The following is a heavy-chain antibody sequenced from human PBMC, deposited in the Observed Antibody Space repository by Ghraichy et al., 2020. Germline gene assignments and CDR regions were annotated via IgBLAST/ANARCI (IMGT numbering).Heavy chain of an antibody. V-gene: IGHV3-23*01. D-gene: IGHD3-22*01. CDR2: ISGSGGST. Sequence: GGSLRLSCAASGFTFSNYAMSWVRQAPGKGLEWVASISGSGGSTYYADSVKGRFTISRDNFKNTVDVEMNSLTAEDTAVYYCAEGPYDYHSSVYYWRGLDTWGQGTKVTGSS. J-gene: IGHJ3*01. CDR3: AEGPYDYHSSVYYWRGLDT. CDR1: GFTFSNYA.